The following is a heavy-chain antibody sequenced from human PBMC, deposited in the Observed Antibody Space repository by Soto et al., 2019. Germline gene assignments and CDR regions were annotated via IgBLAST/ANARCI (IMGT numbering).Heavy chain of an antibody. Sequence: QVQLVQSGAEVKKPGASVKVSCKASGYTFSTYGISWVRQAAGQGLEWMGWISAYNGNTSYAQKLQGRVTMTTDTSTSTAYMKLRSLRSDDTAVYYCAREDLIEPDYQVCFDHWGQGTLVTVSS. CDR3: AREDLIEPDYQVCFDH. CDR1: GYTFSTYG. J-gene: IGHJ5*02. V-gene: IGHV1-18*01. D-gene: IGHD2-21*01. CDR2: ISAYNGNT.